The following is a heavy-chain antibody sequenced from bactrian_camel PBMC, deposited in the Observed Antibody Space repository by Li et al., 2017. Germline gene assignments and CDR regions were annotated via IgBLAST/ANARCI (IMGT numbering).Heavy chain of an antibody. CDR3: ASSYTGSFFGGQCGL. V-gene: IGHV3S53*01. J-gene: IGHJ6*01. Sequence: VQLVESGGGSVESGGSLTLSCVASGYSGSGSCMGWFRQAPGKEREGVAAIDSSGSATYTDSVKGRFTISLDNTKNMLYLEMNSLQTEDSGAYYCASSYTGSFFGGQCGLWGQGTQVTVS. CDR1: GYSGSGSC. D-gene: IGHD8*01. CDR2: IDSSGSA.